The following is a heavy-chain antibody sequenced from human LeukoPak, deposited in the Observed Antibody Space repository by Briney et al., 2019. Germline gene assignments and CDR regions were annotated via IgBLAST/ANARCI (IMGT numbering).Heavy chain of an antibody. J-gene: IGHJ6*02. V-gene: IGHV4-34*01. D-gene: IGHD2-2*01. CDR1: GGSFSGYY. CDR3: ARDGVWYCSSTSCRTYYYYGMDV. CDR2: INHSGST. Sequence: SETLSLTCAVYGGSFSGYYWSWIRQPPGKGLEWIGEINHSGSTNYNPSLKSLVTISVDTSKNQFSLKLSSVTAADTAVYYCARDGVWYCSSTSCRTYYYYGMDVWGQGTTVTVSS.